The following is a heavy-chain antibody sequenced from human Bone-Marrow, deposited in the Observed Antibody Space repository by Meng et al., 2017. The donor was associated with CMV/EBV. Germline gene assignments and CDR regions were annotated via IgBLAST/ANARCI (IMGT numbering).Heavy chain of an antibody. Sequence: ASVKVSCKASGYTFTDYYLHWVRQAPGQGLEWMGWINPNSGGIYYAQKFEGRVSMTRDTSISTAYMELRRLRSDDTALYYCARGGGAIDIWFAPWGQGSRVTVSS. J-gene: IGHJ5*02. V-gene: IGHV1-2*02. D-gene: IGHD2-21*01. CDR2: INPNSGGI. CDR1: GYTFTDYY. CDR3: ARGGGAIDIWFAP.